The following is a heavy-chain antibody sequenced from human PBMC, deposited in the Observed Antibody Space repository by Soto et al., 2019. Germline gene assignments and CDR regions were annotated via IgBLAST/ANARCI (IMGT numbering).Heavy chain of an antibody. J-gene: IGHJ4*02. CDR3: ARPSVAGTGY. D-gene: IGHD6-19*01. Sequence: EVQLVESGGGLVQPGGSLRLSCAASGFTFSRNSMNWVRQAPGKGLEWVSYISSSSSTIYYADSVKGRFTISRDNAKNSLYLQMNSLRDEDTAVYYCARPSVAGTGYWGQGTLVTVSS. CDR1: GFTFSRNS. CDR2: ISSSSSTI. V-gene: IGHV3-48*02.